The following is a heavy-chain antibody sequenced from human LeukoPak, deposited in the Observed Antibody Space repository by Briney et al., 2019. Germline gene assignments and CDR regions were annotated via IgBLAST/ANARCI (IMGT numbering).Heavy chain of an antibody. V-gene: IGHV3-30*18. D-gene: IGHD3-10*01. J-gene: IGHJ4*02. CDR3: AKDGRFGELSLDY. CDR1: GFTFSSYG. Sequence: GGSLRLSCAASGFTFSSYGMHWVRQVPGKGLEWVAVISYDGSNKYYADSVKGRFTISRDNSKNTLYLQMNSLRAEDTAVYYCAKDGRFGELSLDYWGQGTLVTVSS. CDR2: ISYDGSNK.